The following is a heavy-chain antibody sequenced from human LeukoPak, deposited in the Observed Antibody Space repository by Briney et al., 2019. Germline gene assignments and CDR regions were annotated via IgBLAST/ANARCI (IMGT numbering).Heavy chain of an antibody. Sequence: PSETLSLTCTVSGGSISTRSYYWGWIRQPPGKGLEWIGSIYYSGSTYYNPSLKSRVTISVDTSKNQFSLKLSSVTAADTAVYYCARLRGTGRNDYGDYLESDAALYYFDYWGQGTLVAVSS. V-gene: IGHV4-39*01. D-gene: IGHD4-17*01. CDR1: GGSISTRSYY. CDR2: IYYSGST. J-gene: IGHJ4*02. CDR3: ARLRGTGRNDYGDYLESDAALYYFDY.